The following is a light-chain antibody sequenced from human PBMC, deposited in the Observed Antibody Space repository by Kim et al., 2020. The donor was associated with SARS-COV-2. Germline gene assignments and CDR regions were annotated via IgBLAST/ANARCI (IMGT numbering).Light chain of an antibody. CDR2: GAS. J-gene: IGKJ4*01. Sequence: EIVLTQPPGTLSLSPGARATLSCRASQSVSRTYLAWSQHKPGQAPRLLIYGASSGATGIPDRFSGSGSGTDFTLSISRLEPEDFALYYCQQYGSSPLTFGGGTKLEIK. CDR3: QQYGSSPLT. CDR1: QSVSRTY. V-gene: IGKV3-20*01.